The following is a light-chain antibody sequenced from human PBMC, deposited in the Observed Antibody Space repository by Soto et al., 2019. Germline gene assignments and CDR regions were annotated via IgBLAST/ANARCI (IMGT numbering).Light chain of an antibody. CDR3: QQRSHWPPLT. V-gene: IGKV3-11*02. CDR1: QSVGSY. J-gene: IGKJ4*01. CDR2: DAS. Sequence: EIEVTQSPATLSLSPGERATLSCRTSQSVGSYLAWYQKKPGQAPRLLIYDASNRATGIPARFSGGESGRAYTLTISCLEPEDFAVYYCQQRSHWPPLTFGGGTKEEI.